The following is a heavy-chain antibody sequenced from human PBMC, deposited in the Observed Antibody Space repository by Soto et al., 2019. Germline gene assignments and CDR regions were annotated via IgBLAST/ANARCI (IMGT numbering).Heavy chain of an antibody. CDR3: ARAAGARAVAADYYYYYGMDV. CDR1: GYTFTGYH. CDR2: INPNSGGT. Sequence: ASVKVSCKASGYTFTGYHMHWVRQAPGQGLEWMGWINPNSGGTNYAQKFQGWVTMTRDTSISTAYMELSRLRSDDTAVYYCARAAGARAVAADYYYYYGMDVWGQGTTVTVSS. D-gene: IGHD6-19*01. V-gene: IGHV1-2*04. J-gene: IGHJ6*02.